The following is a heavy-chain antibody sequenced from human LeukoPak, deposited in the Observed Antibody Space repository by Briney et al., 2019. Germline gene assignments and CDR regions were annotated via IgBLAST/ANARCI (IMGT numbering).Heavy chain of an antibody. Sequence: SETLSLTCTVSGGSISGSYWSWIRQPPGKGLEWIAYMYNSGSTNYNPSLKSRVTISIDTSKNQFSLKLSSVTAADTAVYYCARTYYDFWSGHKGAFDIWGQGTMVTVSS. CDR2: MYNSGST. V-gene: IGHV4-59*12. CDR3: ARTYYDFWSGHKGAFDI. J-gene: IGHJ3*02. D-gene: IGHD3-3*01. CDR1: GGSISGSY.